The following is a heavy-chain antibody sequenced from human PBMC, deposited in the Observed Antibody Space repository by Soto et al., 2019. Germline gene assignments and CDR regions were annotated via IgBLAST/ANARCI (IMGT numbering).Heavy chain of an antibody. D-gene: IGHD2-21*02. V-gene: IGHV4-39*01. CDR3: ARLAGLTTISYYFDF. J-gene: IGHJ4*02. CDR1: DDAINSDKYY. CDR2: IYYRGNA. Sequence: SETLSLTCSVSDDAINSDKYYWGWIRQPPGKGLEWIGSIYYRGNAYYNPSLQTPVTISLDKSRSQFSLKLNSVNAADSAVYFCARLAGLTTISYYFDFWGPGALVTISS.